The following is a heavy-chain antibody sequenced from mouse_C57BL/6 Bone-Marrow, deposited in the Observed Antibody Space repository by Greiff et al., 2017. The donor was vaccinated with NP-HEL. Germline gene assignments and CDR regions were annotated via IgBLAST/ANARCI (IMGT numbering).Heavy chain of an antibody. CDR1: GYTFTSYW. Sequence: VQLQQPGAELVKPGASVKLSCKASGYTFTSYWMHWVKQRPGQGLEWIGMIHPNSGSTNYHEKFKSKATLTVDKSSSTAYMQLSSLTSEDSAVYYCARPIYYYGSSLAWFAYWGQGTLVTVSA. D-gene: IGHD1-1*01. V-gene: IGHV1-64*01. CDR3: ARPIYYYGSSLAWFAY. CDR2: IHPNSGST. J-gene: IGHJ3*01.